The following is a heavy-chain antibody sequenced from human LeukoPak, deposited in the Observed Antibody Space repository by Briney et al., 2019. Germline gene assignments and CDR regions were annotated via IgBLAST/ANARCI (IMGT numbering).Heavy chain of an antibody. CDR2: ISYDGSNE. V-gene: IGHV3-30-3*01. J-gene: IGHJ4*02. CDR1: GFTFSSYA. CDR3: ARVLNYYDSSGYYFSY. D-gene: IGHD3-22*01. Sequence: GGSLRLSCAASGFTFSSYAMSWVRQAPGKGLEWVAVISYDGSNEYYADSVKGRFTISRDNSKNTLYLQMNSLRVEDTAVYYCARVLNYYDSSGYYFSYWGQGTLVTVSS.